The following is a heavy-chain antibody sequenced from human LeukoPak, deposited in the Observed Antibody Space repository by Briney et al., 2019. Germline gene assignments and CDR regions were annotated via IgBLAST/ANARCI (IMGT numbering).Heavy chain of an antibody. CDR2: ISSSSSYI. D-gene: IGHD5-12*01. Sequence: ETLSLTCTVSGGSISSSSYYWGWIRQPPGKGLEWVSSISSSSSYIYYADSVKGRFTISRDNAKNSLYLQMNSLRAEDTAVYYCARDREYSAPFDIWGQGTMVTVSS. CDR1: GGSISSSS. J-gene: IGHJ3*02. V-gene: IGHV3-21*01. CDR3: ARDREYSAPFDI.